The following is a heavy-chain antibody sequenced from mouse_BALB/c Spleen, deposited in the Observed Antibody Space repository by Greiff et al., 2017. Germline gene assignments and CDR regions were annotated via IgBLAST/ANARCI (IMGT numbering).Heavy chain of an antibody. CDR3: ARRGGNHYFDY. Sequence: VQLQQSGAELMKPGASVKISCKATGYTFSSYWIEWVKQRPGHGLEWIGEILPGSGSTNYNEKFKGKATFTADTSSNTAYMQLSSLTSEDSAVYYCARRGGNHYFDYWGQGTTLTVSS. D-gene: IGHD1-1*02. CDR1: GYTFSSYW. CDR2: ILPGSGST. J-gene: IGHJ2*01. V-gene: IGHV1-9*01.